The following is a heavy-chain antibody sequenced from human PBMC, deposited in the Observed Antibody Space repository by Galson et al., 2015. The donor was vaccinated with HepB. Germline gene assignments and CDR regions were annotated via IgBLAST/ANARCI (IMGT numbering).Heavy chain of an antibody. J-gene: IGHJ6*02. D-gene: IGHD3-22*01. CDR2: LNPSGYP. V-gene: IGHV1-46*01. CDR1: GYTFTNYY. Sequence: SVKVSCKASGYTFTNYYMHWVRQAPGQGLERMGMLNPSGYPSYAQNFEDRVTMTRDTSTSTMYMELSSLRSEDTAVYYCARDLRVGASGGTMIVVVLYGMDVGGQGTTVTVSS. CDR3: ARDLRVGASGGTMIVVVLYGMDV.